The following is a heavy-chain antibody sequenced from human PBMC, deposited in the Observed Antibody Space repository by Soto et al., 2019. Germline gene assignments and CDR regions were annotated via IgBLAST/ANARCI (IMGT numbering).Heavy chain of an antibody. V-gene: IGHV3-33*01. CDR3: AREPILTSYVGAEQYYYYYGMDV. Sequence: GGSLRLSCAASGFTFSSYGMHWVRQAPGKGLEWVAVIWYDGSNKYYADSVKGRFTISRDNSKNTLYLQMNSLRAEDTAVYYCAREPILTSYVGAEQYYYYYGMDVWGQGATVTVSS. J-gene: IGHJ6*02. CDR1: GFTFSSYG. CDR2: IWYDGSNK. D-gene: IGHD1-26*01.